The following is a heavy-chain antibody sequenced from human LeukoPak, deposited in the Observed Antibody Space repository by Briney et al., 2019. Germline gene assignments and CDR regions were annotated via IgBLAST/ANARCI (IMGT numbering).Heavy chain of an antibody. CDR1: GFTFDDYG. D-gene: IGHD6-19*01. CDR3: AKDNRRHYTSGPNPDSLH. CDR2: INWNGGST. Sequence: GGSLRLSCAASGFTFDDYGMSWVRQAPGKGLEWVSGINWNGGSTGYADSVKGRFTISRDNAKNSLYLQMNSLRVEDTAFYYCAKDNRRHYTSGPNPDSLHWGQGALVTVSS. V-gene: IGHV3-20*04. J-gene: IGHJ4*02.